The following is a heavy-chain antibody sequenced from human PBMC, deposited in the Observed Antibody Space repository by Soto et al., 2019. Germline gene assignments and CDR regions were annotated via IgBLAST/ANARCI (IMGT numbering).Heavy chain of an antibody. Sequence: ASVKVSCKASGYTFSDYFIQWLRQAPGQGLEWVAWINPKTAATNYAKKFQGWATVTRDTSFSTAYLELNSLTSEDTAIYYCARMESFGSLNWFDPWGQGTLVTVSS. CDR3: ARMESFGSLNWFDP. J-gene: IGHJ5*02. D-gene: IGHD5-18*01. CDR2: INPKTAAT. CDR1: GYTFSDYF. V-gene: IGHV1-2*04.